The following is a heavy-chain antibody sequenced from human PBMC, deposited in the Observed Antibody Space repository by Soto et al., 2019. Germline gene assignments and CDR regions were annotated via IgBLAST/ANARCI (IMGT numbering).Heavy chain of an antibody. J-gene: IGHJ6*01. D-gene: IGHD4-17*01. Sequence: PSETLSLTCGVSGGSIISSNWWSWVRQPPGKGLEWIGEISHRGTTTYNPSLKSRVTISVDKSKNQFSLNLSSMTAADTAVYYCARGHGDSNFYYYGMDVWGQGTTVTVSS. CDR2: ISHRGTT. V-gene: IGHV4-4*02. CDR1: GGSIISSNW. CDR3: ARGHGDSNFYYYGMDV.